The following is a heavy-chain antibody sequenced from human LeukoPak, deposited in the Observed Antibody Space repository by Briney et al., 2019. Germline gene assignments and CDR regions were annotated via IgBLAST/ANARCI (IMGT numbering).Heavy chain of an antibody. V-gene: IGHV1-69*04. CDR3: ARERGGNIVVVPAAIVNWFDP. CDR1: GGTFSSYA. Sequence: SEKLSCKSSGGTFSSYAIRWVRPAPAQGLEWMGRITPILCIANYAQKFQGRVTITADKSTSTAYMELSSLSSEDTAVYYCARERGGNIVVVPAAIVNWFDPWGQGTLVTVSS. D-gene: IGHD2-2*01. CDR2: ITPILCIA. J-gene: IGHJ5*02.